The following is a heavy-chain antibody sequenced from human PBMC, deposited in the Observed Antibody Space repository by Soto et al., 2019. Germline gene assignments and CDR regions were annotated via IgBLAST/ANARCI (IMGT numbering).Heavy chain of an antibody. CDR1: GGTFSSYT. Sequence: ASVKVSCKASGGTFSSYTISWVRQAPGQGLEWMGRIIPILGIANYAQKFQGRVTITADKSTSTAYMELSSLRSEDTAVYYCAGGTDCTNGVCHSRDYYYYYYMDVWGKGTTVTVSS. CDR3: AGGTDCTNGVCHSRDYYYYYYMDV. J-gene: IGHJ6*03. V-gene: IGHV1-69*02. D-gene: IGHD2-8*01. CDR2: IIPILGIA.